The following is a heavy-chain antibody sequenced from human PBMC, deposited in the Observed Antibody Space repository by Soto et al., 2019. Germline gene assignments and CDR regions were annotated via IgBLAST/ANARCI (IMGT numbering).Heavy chain of an antibody. V-gene: IGHV4-30-4*01. J-gene: IGHJ4*02. D-gene: IGHD2-21*01. CDR3: ARGLGDKAIAKDY. CDR2: IYYSGST. CDR1: GGSIRSGDYY. Sequence: QVQLQESGPGLVKPSQTLSLTCTVSGGSIRSGDYYWRWIRQHPGKVLEWIGYIYYSGSTYYKPSLKSRVTISVDTSKNQCSLKLSSGTAADTAVYYYARGLGDKAIAKDYWGQGPLVTVSS.